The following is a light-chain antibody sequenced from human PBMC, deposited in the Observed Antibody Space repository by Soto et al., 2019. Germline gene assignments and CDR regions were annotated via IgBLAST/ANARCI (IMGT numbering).Light chain of an antibody. Sequence: QSVLAQPRSVSGSPGQSVTISCTVTSSDVGGYNYVSWYQQHPGKAPKLMIYDVSKRPSGVPDRFSGSKSGNTASLTNSGLQAEDEADYYCCSFAGTYTLYVFGTGTKVTVL. V-gene: IGLV2-11*01. CDR3: CSFAGTYTLYV. CDR2: DVS. CDR1: SSDVGGYNY. J-gene: IGLJ1*01.